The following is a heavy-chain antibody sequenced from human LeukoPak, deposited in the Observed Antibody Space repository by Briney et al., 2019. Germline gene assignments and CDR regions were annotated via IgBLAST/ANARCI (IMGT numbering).Heavy chain of an antibody. CDR2: IYTSGST. D-gene: IGHD6-25*01. J-gene: IGHJ3*02. V-gene: IGHV4-61*02. Sequence: PSQTLSLTCTVSGGSISSGSYYWSWIRQPAGKGLEWIGRIYTSGSTNYNPSLKSRVTISVDTSKNQFSLKLSSVTAADTAVYYCARPTYSSETGLDAFDIWGQGTMVTVSS. CDR1: GGSISSGSYY. CDR3: ARPTYSSETGLDAFDI.